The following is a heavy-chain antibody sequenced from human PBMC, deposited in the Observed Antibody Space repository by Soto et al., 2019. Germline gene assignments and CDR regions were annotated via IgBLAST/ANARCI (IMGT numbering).Heavy chain of an antibody. D-gene: IGHD4-4*01. CDR3: ARHISNFRYYYHAMDV. J-gene: IGHJ6*02. CDR1: GYTFTDYW. V-gene: IGHV5-51*01. Sequence: PGESLKISCNGSGYTFTDYWIGWVRQLPGKRLEWMGIIEPGDSDTRYSPSFQGHVTITVDKSTSTTYLQWNTLKASDTAMYYRARHISNFRYYYHAMDVWGQGTTVTVAS. CDR2: IEPGDSDT.